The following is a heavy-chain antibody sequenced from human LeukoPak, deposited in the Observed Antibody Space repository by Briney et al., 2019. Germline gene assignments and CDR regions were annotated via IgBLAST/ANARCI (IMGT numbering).Heavy chain of an antibody. CDR2: VNPNSGNT. V-gene: IGHV1-8*01. CDR3: ARGGGNIAAAVWFDP. D-gene: IGHD6-13*01. CDR1: GYTFTSYD. J-gene: IGHJ5*02. Sequence: GASVKVSCKASGYTFTSYDINWVRQATGQGLEWMGWVNPNSGNTGYAQKFQGRVTMTRNTSISTAYMELSSLRSEDTAVYYCARGGGNIAAAVWFDPWGQGTLVTVSS.